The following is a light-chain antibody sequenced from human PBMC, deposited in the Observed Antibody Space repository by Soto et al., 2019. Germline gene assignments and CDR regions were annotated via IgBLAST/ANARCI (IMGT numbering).Light chain of an antibody. CDR2: EVR. CDR1: SSDIGSYNY. Sequence: QSVLTQPASVSGSPGQSITISCTGTSSDIGSYNYVAWYQQFPGKTPKLIIYEVRNRPSRVSFRFSGSKSGNTASLTISGLQAEDEADYYCSSLTGSTPLYVFGTGTKVTVL. V-gene: IGLV2-14*01. J-gene: IGLJ1*01. CDR3: SSLTGSTPLYV.